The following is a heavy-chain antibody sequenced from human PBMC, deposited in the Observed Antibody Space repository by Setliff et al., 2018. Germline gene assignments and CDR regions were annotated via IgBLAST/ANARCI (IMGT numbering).Heavy chain of an antibody. CDR2: IQGSGNT. D-gene: IGHD5-12*01. CDR3: AGTPARGTTWLSPFDY. V-gene: IGHV4-59*10. Sequence: PSETLSLTCAVDGGSFNVYFWSWIRQTAGKGLEWIGLIQGSGNTNYNPSLQSRVTISIDTSKNQFSLKMTSVTAADTALYYCAGTPARGTTWLSPFDYWGQGTLVTVSS. CDR1: GGSFNVYF. J-gene: IGHJ4*02.